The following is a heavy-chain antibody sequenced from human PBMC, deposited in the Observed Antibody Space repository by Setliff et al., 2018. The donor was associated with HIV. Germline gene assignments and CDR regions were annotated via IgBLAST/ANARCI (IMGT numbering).Heavy chain of an antibody. CDR2: ISSSGSNI. J-gene: IGHJ3*02. CDR3: ARGGFNHAFDI. CDR1: GFTFSDYY. Sequence: LRLSCAASGFTFSDYYMSWIRQAPGKGLEWISYISSSGSNIYYTDSVKGRFTVSRDNAKNSLFLQMNSLRAEDTAVYYCARGGFNHAFDIWGQGTMVTVSS. D-gene: IGHD2-15*01. V-gene: IGHV3-11*04.